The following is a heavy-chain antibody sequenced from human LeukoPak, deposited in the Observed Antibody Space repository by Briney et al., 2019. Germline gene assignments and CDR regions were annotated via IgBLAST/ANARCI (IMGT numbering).Heavy chain of an antibody. CDR2: IYYSGST. D-gene: IGHD6-6*01. CDR1: GGSISSSSYY. V-gene: IGHV4-39*07. J-gene: IGHJ4*02. Sequence: SETLSLTFTVSGGSISSSSYYWGWIRQPPGKGLEWIGSIYYSGSTYYNPSLKSRVTISVDTSKNQFSLKLSSVTAADTAVYYCARDSYSSSTFDYWGQGTLVTVSS. CDR3: ARDSYSSSTFDY.